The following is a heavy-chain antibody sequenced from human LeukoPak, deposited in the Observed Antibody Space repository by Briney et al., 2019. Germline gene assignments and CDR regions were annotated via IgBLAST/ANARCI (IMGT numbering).Heavy chain of an antibody. J-gene: IGHJ4*02. D-gene: IGHD6-13*01. CDR1: GFTFSSYW. CDR3: VREWRQQLALEY. CDR2: IKQDGNEK. V-gene: IGHV3-7*05. Sequence: GGSLRLSCAASGFTFSSYWMSWVRQAPGKGLEWVANIKQDGNEKYYVESVKGRFTISRDNAKNSLYLQTNSLRAEDTAVYYCVREWRQQLALEYWGQGTLVTVSS.